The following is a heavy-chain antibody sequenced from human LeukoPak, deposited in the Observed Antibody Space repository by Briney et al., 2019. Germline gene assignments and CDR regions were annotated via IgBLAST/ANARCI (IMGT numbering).Heavy chain of an antibody. D-gene: IGHD2-2*01. CDR3: ARGGHADIVVVPAAPNNWFDP. Sequence: ASVKVSCKASGYTFTGYYMHWVRQAPGQGLEWMGWINPNSGGTNYAQKFQGRVTMTRDTSISTAYMELSRLRSDGTAVYYCARGGHADIVVVPAAPNNWFDPWGQGTLVTVSS. CDR1: GYTFTGYY. J-gene: IGHJ5*02. CDR2: INPNSGGT. V-gene: IGHV1-2*02.